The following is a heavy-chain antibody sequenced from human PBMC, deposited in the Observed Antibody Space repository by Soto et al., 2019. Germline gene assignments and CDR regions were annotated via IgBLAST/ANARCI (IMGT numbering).Heavy chain of an antibody. Sequence: LRLSCVASGFDFRSYEMNRVRQAPGKGLEWVSNIRGNDESIYYADSVKGRVSVSRDNAKNSLFLEMNSLRVDDTAVYYCARETLRDAIDIWGQGTMVTVS. V-gene: IGHV3-48*03. CDR2: IRGNDESI. J-gene: IGHJ3*02. CDR3: ARETLRDAIDI. CDR1: GFDFRSYE.